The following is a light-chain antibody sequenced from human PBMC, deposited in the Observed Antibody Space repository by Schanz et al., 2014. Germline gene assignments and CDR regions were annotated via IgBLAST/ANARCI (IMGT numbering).Light chain of an antibody. CDR2: DVS. CDR3: SSYTSSSTLYV. V-gene: IGLV2-14*03. Sequence: QSALTQPASVSGSPGQSITISCSGTDSDIGTYNYVSWYQRHPGKAPKFMIYDVSNRPAGVSNRFSGSKSGNTASMTISGLQAEDEADYYCSSYTSSSTLYVFGTGTKLTVL. J-gene: IGLJ1*01. CDR1: DSDIGTYNY.